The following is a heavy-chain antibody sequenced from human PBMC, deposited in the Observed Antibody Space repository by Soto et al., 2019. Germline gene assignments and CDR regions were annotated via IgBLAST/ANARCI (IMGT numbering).Heavy chain of an antibody. Sequence: QVQLVQSGAEVKKPGSSVKVSCKASGGTFSSYTISWVRQAPGQGLEWMGRIIPILGIANYAQKFQGRVTITADKSASTGYIGLSSLRSEDTAVYYCARGELGYSGYDFGYYFDSWGQGTLVTVSS. CDR3: ARGELGYSGYDFGYYFDS. J-gene: IGHJ4*02. CDR2: IIPILGIA. CDR1: GGTFSSYT. D-gene: IGHD5-12*01. V-gene: IGHV1-69*02.